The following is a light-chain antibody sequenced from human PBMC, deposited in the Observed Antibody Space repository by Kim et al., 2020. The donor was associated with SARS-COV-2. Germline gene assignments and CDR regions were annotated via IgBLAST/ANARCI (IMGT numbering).Light chain of an antibody. J-gene: IGLJ3*02. CDR2: TDD. Sequence: ELTRPPSASGTPGQRVTISCSGSSSNIGSNTVNWYQQFPGTAPQLLIDTDDRRPSGVSDRVSCSKSGTSASLAISALRSEDEADYYCATWDDSLDVWMFGGGTKLTVL. V-gene: IGLV1-44*01. CDR1: SSNIGSNT. CDR3: ATWDDSLDVWM.